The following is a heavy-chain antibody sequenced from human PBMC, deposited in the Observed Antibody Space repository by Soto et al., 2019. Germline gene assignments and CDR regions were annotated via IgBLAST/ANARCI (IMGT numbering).Heavy chain of an antibody. V-gene: IGHV3-23*01. J-gene: IGHJ3*02. CDR3: AKHLPSEKKQRLWADAFQI. CDR1: GFTFPNYA. D-gene: IGHD6-25*01. CDR2: VTGRASST. Sequence: EVRLLESGGGLVQPGGSLRLSCFASGFTFPNYAMSWVRQAPGKGLEWVSVVTGRASSTYYADSVEGRFTISRDNYMKTLFLQMNSLGAEDTAVYYCAKHLPSEKKQRLWADAFQIWGQGTMLTVSS.